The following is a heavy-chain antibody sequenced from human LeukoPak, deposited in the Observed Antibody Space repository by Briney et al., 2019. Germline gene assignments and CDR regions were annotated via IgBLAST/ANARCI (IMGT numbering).Heavy chain of an antibody. D-gene: IGHD3-10*01. CDR1: GFTFSSYS. CDR2: ISSSSSYI. J-gene: IGHJ5*02. Sequence: PGGSLRLSCAASGFTFSSYSMNWVRQAPGKGLEWVSSISSSSSYIYYADSVKGRFTISRDNAKNSLYLQMNSLRAEDTAVYYCARDGSGVIITSSWFDPWGQGTLVTVSS. V-gene: IGHV3-21*01. CDR3: ARDGSGVIITSSWFDP.